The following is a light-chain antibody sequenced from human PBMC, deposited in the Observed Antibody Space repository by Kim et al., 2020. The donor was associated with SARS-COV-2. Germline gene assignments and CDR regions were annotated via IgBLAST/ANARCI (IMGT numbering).Light chain of an antibody. Sequence: SVSPGEGATLSCRASQNINNYLAWYQQKPGQAPRLLIYDGYFRATGIPARFSGSGSGTEFTLTISSLEPEDFVVYYCQQRNNWPRTFGQGTKLEIK. V-gene: IGKV3-11*01. CDR3: QQRNNWPRT. CDR2: DGY. CDR1: QNINNY. J-gene: IGKJ2*01.